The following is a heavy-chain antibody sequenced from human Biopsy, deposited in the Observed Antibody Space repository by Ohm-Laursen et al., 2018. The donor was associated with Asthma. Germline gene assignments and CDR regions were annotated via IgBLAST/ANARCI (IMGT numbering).Heavy chain of an antibody. V-gene: IGHV3-7*01. CDR2: IKHDGTEK. Sequence: SLRLSCAASGFTFGGYWMSWVRQVPGKGLEWVANIKHDGTEKNHVDSLKGRFTIPRDNAKNSLYLQMNSLRAEDTAVYYCARTFHFWSPYHAEHYQLWGQGTLVTVPS. CDR3: ARTFHFWSPYHAEHYQL. D-gene: IGHD3-3*02. J-gene: IGHJ1*01. CDR1: GFTFGGYW.